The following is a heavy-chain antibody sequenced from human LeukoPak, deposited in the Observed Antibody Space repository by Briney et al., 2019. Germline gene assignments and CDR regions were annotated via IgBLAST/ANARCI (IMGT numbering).Heavy chain of an antibody. CDR2: IEGDGSER. CDR3: AAGVGWLIDY. CDR1: GFSFSSYW. J-gene: IGHJ4*02. Sequence: GVSLRLSCAASGFSFSSYWMSWVRQAPGKGLEWVASIEGDGSERNYMDSVKGRFTISRDNAKNSLHLQMNSLRAEDTAVYYCAAGVGWLIDYWGQGTLVTVSS. D-gene: IGHD6-19*01. V-gene: IGHV3-7*03.